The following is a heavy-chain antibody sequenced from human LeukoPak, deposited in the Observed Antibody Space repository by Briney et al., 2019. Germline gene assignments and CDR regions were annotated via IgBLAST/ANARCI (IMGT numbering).Heavy chain of an antibody. CDR1: GRSFSGYY. V-gene: IGHV4-34*01. CDR3: ARVPTGYRYFDL. Sequence: SETLSLTCAVYGRSFSGYYWSWIRQTPGKGLEWIGEIHQSGATNYNPFLKSRVTISVDTSKNQFSLKLSSVTAADTAGFYCARVPTGYRYFDLWGRGTLVTVSS. D-gene: IGHD1-1*01. J-gene: IGHJ2*01. CDR2: IHQSGAT.